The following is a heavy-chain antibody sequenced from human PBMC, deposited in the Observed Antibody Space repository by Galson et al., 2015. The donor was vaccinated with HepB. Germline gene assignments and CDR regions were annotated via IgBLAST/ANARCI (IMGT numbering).Heavy chain of an antibody. V-gene: IGHV3-30*04. CDR2: ISYDGSNT. Sequence: SLRLSCAASGFTFTTFAMHWVRQAPGKGLEWVAVISYDGSNTYYADSVKGRFTISRDNSKNTLYLQMNSLRAEDTAVYYCVRDAAHYYYGSGTIPGSWGQGTLVTVSS. CDR3: VRDAAHYYYGSGTIPGS. J-gene: IGHJ4*02. D-gene: IGHD3-10*01. CDR1: GFTFTTFA.